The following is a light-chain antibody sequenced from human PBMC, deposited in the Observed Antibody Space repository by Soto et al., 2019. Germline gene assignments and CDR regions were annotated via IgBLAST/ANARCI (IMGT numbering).Light chain of an antibody. J-gene: IGKJ2*01. CDR2: DAS. CDR1: QSVSSY. CDR3: QQRSNWYT. V-gene: IGKV3-11*01. Sequence: VLTQSPATLSLSPGERATLSCRASQSVSSYLAWYQQKPGQAPRLLIYDASTRATGIPARFSGSGSGTDFTLTISSLEPEDFAVYYCQQRSNWYTFGPGTKLEIK.